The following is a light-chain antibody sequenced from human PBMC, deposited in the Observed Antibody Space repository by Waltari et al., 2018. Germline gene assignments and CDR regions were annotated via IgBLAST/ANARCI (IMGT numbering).Light chain of an antibody. Sequence: QSALTQPASVSGSPGQSITISCTGTSRDVGRYNSVSWYQQHPGKAPKLIIYEVSNRPSGVSIRFSGSKSGNTASLTISGLQAEDEGDYYCSSYTSSSPLRVVFGGGTKLTVL. CDR2: EVS. J-gene: IGLJ2*01. V-gene: IGLV2-14*01. CDR1: SRDVGRYNS. CDR3: SSYTSSSPLRVV.